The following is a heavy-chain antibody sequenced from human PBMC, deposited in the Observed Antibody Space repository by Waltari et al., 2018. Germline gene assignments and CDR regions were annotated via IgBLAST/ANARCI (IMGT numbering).Heavy chain of an antibody. D-gene: IGHD3-10*01. CDR3: ARMYYYGSGSYPTSDY. J-gene: IGHJ4*02. V-gene: IGHV4-28*01. CDR2: IYYSGST. CDR1: GYSISSSNW. Sequence: QVQLQESGPGLVKPSDTLSLTCAVSGYSISSSNWWGWIRPPPGKGLAWIGYIYYSGSTYYNPSLKSRVTMSVDTSKNQFSLKLSSVTAVDTAVYYCARMYYYGSGSYPTSDYWGQGTLVTVSS.